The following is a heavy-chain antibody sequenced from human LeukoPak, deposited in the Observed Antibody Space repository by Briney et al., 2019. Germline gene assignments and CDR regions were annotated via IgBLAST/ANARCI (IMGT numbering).Heavy chain of an antibody. CDR1: GFTFSTYW. Sequence: GGSLRLSCADSGFTFSTYWMHRVRQAPGKGLVWVSGIRGDESKTTYADSVKGRFTISRDNAKNTLYLQMNSLRAEDTAVYYCARDTVSAFDYWGQGDLVTVSS. D-gene: IGHD2-8*02. CDR2: IRGDESKT. J-gene: IGHJ4*02. CDR3: ARDTVSAFDY. V-gene: IGHV3-74*01.